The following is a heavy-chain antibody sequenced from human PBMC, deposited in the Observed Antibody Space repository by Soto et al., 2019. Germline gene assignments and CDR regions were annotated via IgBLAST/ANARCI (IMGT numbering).Heavy chain of an antibody. J-gene: IGHJ4*02. CDR1: GYRFTSYG. CDR3: ARGSGYYYWDDY. CDR2: INACNGNT. D-gene: IGHD3-22*01. Sequence: ASVKVSCKASGYRFTSYGISWVRQAPGQRLEWMGWINACNGNTKYSQKFQGRVTITRDTSASTAYMELSSLRSEDTAVYYCARGSGYYYWDDYWGQGTLVTVSS. V-gene: IGHV1-3*01.